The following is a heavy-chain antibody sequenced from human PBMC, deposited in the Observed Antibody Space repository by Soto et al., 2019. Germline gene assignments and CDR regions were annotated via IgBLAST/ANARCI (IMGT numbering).Heavy chain of an antibody. Sequence: GASVKVSCKASVYTFTSYGISCVRPAPGQGLEWMGWISAYNGNTNYAQKLQGRVTMTTDTSTSTAYMELRSLRSDDTAVYYCASKEMSYYDVLTGSYPTDAFDIWGQGTMVTVSS. D-gene: IGHD3-9*01. V-gene: IGHV1-18*01. CDR2: ISAYNGNT. J-gene: IGHJ3*02. CDR3: ASKEMSYYDVLTGSYPTDAFDI. CDR1: VYTFTSYG.